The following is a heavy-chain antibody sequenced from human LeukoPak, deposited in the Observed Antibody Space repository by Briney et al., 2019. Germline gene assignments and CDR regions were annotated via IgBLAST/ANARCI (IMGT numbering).Heavy chain of an antibody. D-gene: IGHD2-2*01. CDR1: GGSISSSSYY. Sequence: PSETLSLTCTVSGGSISSSSYYWSWIRQPPGKGLEWIGYIYYSGSTNYNPSLKSRVTISVDTSKNQFSLKLSSVTAADTAVYYCARDSTRNWFDPWGQGTLVTVSS. CDR2: IYYSGST. J-gene: IGHJ5*02. V-gene: IGHV4-61*01. CDR3: ARDSTRNWFDP.